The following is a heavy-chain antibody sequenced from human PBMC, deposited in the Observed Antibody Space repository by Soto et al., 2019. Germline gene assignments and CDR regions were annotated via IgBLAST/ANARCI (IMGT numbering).Heavy chain of an antibody. Sequence: QVQLVESGGGVVQPGRSLRLSCAASGFTFSSYGMHWVRQAPGKGLEWVAVISYDGSNKYYADSVKGRFTISRDKSKNTLYLQMNSLRAEDTAVYYCAKDLEDRTLYYYYGMDVWGQGTTVTVSS. CDR1: GFTFSSYG. CDR3: AKDLEDRTLYYYYGMDV. V-gene: IGHV3-30*18. CDR2: ISYDGSNK. D-gene: IGHD1-1*01. J-gene: IGHJ6*02.